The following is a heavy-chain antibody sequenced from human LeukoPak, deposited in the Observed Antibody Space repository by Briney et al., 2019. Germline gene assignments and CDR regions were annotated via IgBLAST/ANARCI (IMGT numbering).Heavy chain of an antibody. J-gene: IGHJ4*02. CDR2: INPNSGGT. CDR1: GFTFTDYY. Sequence: ASVKVSCKASGFTFTDYYMYWVRQAPGQGLEWMGWINPNSGGTKYAQKFQGRVTMTRDTSINTAYMELSRLRSDDTAVYYCAREVAGTPWIDYWGQGTLVTVSS. V-gene: IGHV1-2*02. CDR3: AREVAGTPWIDY. D-gene: IGHD6-19*01.